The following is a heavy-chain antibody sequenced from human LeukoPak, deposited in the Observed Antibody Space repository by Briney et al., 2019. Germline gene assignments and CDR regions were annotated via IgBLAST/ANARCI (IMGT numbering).Heavy chain of an antibody. Sequence: GGSLRLSCAASGFTFKNYAMNWVRQSPGQGLEWVSTISGDAVTSWYADSVKGRFTVSRDNSKNIVFLQMNSLRAEDTAVYYCAKALPAYCGGDCYLDYWGQGTLVTVSS. CDR1: GFTFKNYA. CDR3: AKALPAYCGGDCYLDY. V-gene: IGHV3-23*01. D-gene: IGHD2-21*02. J-gene: IGHJ4*02. CDR2: ISGDAVTS.